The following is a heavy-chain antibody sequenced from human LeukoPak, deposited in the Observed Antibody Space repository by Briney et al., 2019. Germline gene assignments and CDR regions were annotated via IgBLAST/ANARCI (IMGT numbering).Heavy chain of an antibody. CDR1: GFIFKNYV. Sequence: GGSLRLSCGASGFIFKNYVLHWVRQAPGRGLEWVTLISQDSSNRHYADSVKGRFSISRGNSKNTLYLQMNSLRDEDTAVYFCAREDDAFDIWGQGTMVTVSS. CDR3: AREDDAFDI. CDR2: ISQDSSNR. J-gene: IGHJ3*02. V-gene: IGHV3-30*04.